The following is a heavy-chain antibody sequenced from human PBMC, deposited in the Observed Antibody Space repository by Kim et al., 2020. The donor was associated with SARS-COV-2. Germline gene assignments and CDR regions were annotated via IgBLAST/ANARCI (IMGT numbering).Heavy chain of an antibody. Sequence: SETLSLTCAVYGGSFSGYYWSWIRQPPGKGLEWIGEINHSGSTNYNPSLKSRVTISVDTSKNQFSLKLSSVTAADTAVYYCARSSPTMVRGWGGFDPWG. V-gene: IGHV4-34*01. CDR3: ARSSPTMVRGWGGFDP. CDR1: GGSFSGYY. CDR2: INHSGST. D-gene: IGHD3-10*01. J-gene: IGHJ5*02.